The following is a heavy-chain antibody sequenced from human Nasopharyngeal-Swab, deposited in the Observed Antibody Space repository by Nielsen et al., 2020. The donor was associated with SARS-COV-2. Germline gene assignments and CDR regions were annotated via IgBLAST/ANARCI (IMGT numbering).Heavy chain of an antibody. D-gene: IGHD3-22*01. CDR3: ATAFGVTMISPCSY. V-gene: IGHV3-21*01. J-gene: IGHJ4*02. CDR1: GFTFSSYS. Sequence: GESLKISCAASGFTFSSYSMNWVRQAPGKGLEWVSSISSSSSYIYYADSVKGRFTISRDNAKNSLYLQMNSLRAEDTAVYYCATAFGVTMISPCSYWGQGTLVTVSS. CDR2: ISSSSSYI.